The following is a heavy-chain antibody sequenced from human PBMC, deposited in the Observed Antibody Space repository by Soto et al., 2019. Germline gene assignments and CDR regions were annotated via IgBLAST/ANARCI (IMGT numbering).Heavy chain of an antibody. CDR2: ISAHNGNT. V-gene: IGHV1-18*01. CDR3: ARGRYGDY. D-gene: IGHD1-1*01. J-gene: IGHJ4*02. CDR1: GYTFTTYG. Sequence: QVHLVQSGAEVKKPGASVKVSCKGSGYTFTTYGITWVRQAPGQGLEWMGWISAHNGNTNYAQKLQGRVTVTTDTSTSTAYMELRSLRSVDTALYYCARGRYGDYWGQGALVTVSS.